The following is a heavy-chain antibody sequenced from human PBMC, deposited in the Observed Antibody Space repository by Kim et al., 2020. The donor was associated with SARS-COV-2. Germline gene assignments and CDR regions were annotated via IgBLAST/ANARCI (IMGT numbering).Heavy chain of an antibody. CDR3: ARDRGKQDDY. Sequence: SRADYADSGRGRFTVSRDNAKNTLYLQMDSLGGEDTAMYYCARDRGKQDDYWGQGTQVTVSS. V-gene: IGHV3-74*01. J-gene: IGHJ4*02. D-gene: IGHD3-10*01. CDR2: SRA.